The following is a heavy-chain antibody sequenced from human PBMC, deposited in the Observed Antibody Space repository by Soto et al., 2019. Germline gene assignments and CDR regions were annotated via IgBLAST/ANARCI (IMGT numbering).Heavy chain of an antibody. CDR1: GGSFSGYY. J-gene: IGHJ4*02. CDR3: ARHEWGSLTYFDY. V-gene: IGHV4-34*01. D-gene: IGHD1-26*01. CDR2: INHSGST. Sequence: PSETLSLTCAVYGGSFSGYYWSWIRQPPGKGLEWIGEINHSGSTNYNPSLKSRVTISVDTSKNQFSLKLSSVTAADTAVYYCARHEWGSLTYFDYWGQGTQVTVSS.